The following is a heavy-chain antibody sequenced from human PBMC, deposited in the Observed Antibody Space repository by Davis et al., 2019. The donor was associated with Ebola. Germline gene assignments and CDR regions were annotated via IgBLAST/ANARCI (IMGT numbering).Heavy chain of an antibody. CDR2: ISSSSSYI. D-gene: IGHD3-22*01. CDR1: GFTFSSYS. V-gene: IGHV3-21*01. Sequence: GESLKISCAASGFTFSSYSMNWVRQAPGKGLEWVSSISSSSSYIYYADSVKGRFTISRDNAKNSLYLQMNSLRAEDTAVYYCARDQYYYDSSGYHDYFDYWGQGTLVTVSS. CDR3: ARDQYYYDSSGYHDYFDY. J-gene: IGHJ4*02.